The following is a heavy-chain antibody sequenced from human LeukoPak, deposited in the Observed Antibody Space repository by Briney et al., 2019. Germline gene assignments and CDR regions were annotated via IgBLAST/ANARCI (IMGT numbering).Heavy chain of an antibody. J-gene: IGHJ4*02. CDR2: ISGSAGGT. D-gene: IGHD3-16*02. CDR3: AKRGVVVRVFLVGFHKEAYYFDS. CDR1: GITLSNYG. Sequence: GGSLRLSCGVSGITLSNYGMSWVRQAPGKGLEWVAGISGSAGGTNYADSVKGRFTISRDNSKNTLFLQMDRLRAEDTAVYFCAKRGVVVRVFLVGFHKEAYYFDSWGQGAQVTVSS. V-gene: IGHV3-23*01.